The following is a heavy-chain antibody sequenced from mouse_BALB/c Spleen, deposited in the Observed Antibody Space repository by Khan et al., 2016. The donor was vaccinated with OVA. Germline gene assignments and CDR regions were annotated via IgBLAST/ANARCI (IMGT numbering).Heavy chain of an antibody. V-gene: IGHV1-76*01. J-gene: IGHJ2*01. CDR3: ARGESLYYFVY. Sequence: QVQLKESGAELVRPGASVKLSCRTSGYIFTNYWIHWVKQRSGQGLEWIARIYPGTDNTYYNEKLKDKATLTADRSSSPAYMQLSSLKSEDSSVYFCARGESLYYFVYWGQGTTLTVSS. CDR1: GYIFTNYW. CDR2: IYPGTDNT. D-gene: IGHD6-2*01.